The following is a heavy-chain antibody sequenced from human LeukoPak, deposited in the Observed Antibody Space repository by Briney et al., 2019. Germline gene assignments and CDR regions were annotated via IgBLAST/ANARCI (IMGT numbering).Heavy chain of an antibody. Sequence: ASVKVSCKVSGYTLTELSMHWVRQAPGKGLEWMGGFDPEDGETIYAQKFQGRVTMTRDTSTSTVYMELSSLRSEDTAVYYCATAGYGVFLFDYWGQGTLVTVSS. J-gene: IGHJ4*02. CDR1: GYTLTELS. CDR3: ATAGYGVFLFDY. V-gene: IGHV1-24*01. D-gene: IGHD5/OR15-5a*01. CDR2: FDPEDGET.